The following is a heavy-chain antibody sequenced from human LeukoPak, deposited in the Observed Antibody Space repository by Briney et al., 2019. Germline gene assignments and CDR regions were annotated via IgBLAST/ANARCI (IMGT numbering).Heavy chain of an antibody. V-gene: IGHV4-34*01. CDR3: ARGRLGYCSGGSCYSGRNWFDP. J-gene: IGHJ5*02. D-gene: IGHD2-15*01. Sequence: SETLSLTCTVSGGSISGYYWSWIRQPPGKGLEWIGEINHSGSTNYNPSLKSRVTISVDTSKNQFSLKLSSVTAADTAVYYCARGRLGYCSGGSCYSGRNWFDPWGQGTLVTVSS. CDR1: GGSISGYY. CDR2: INHSGST.